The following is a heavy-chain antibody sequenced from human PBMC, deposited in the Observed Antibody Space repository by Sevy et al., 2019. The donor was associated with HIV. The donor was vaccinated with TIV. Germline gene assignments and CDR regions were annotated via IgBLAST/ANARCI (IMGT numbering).Heavy chain of an antibody. CDR3: ARGLTYYDSSGYVY. CDR1: GFTFSSYW. CDR2: IKQDGSEK. D-gene: IGHD3-22*01. V-gene: IGHV3-7*04. J-gene: IGHJ4*02. Sequence: GGSLRLSCAASGFTFSSYWMSWIRQAPGKGLEWVANIKQDGSEKYYVDSVKGRFTISRDNAKNSLYLQMNSLRAEDTAVYYCARGLTYYDSSGYVYWGQRTLVTVSS.